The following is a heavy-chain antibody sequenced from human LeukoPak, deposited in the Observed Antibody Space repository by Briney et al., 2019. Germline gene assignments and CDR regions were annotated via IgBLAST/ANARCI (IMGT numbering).Heavy chain of an antibody. CDR2: IRSKAYGGTT. Sequence: GGSLRLSCTASGFTFGDYAMSWVRQAPGKGLEWVCFIRSKAYGGTTEYAASVKGRFTISRDDSKSIAYLQMNSLRAEDTAVYYCAKTGDVIVPAATDVWGKGTTVTVSS. V-gene: IGHV3-49*04. CDR3: AKTGDVIVPAATDV. J-gene: IGHJ6*04. CDR1: GFTFGDYA. D-gene: IGHD2-2*01.